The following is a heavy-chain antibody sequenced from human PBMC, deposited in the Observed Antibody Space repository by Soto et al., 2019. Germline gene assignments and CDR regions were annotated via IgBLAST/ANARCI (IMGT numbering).Heavy chain of an antibody. CDR2: IGRSGSPI. Sequence: GGSLRLSCAAFGFSLSSYEMDWVRQAPGKGLEWVSHIGRSGSPIYYADSVKGRFTISRDNAKNSVFLQMSSLRAEDTAVYYCARVFGDYLMDAFDIWGQGTMVTVSS. CDR1: GFSLSSYE. V-gene: IGHV3-48*03. J-gene: IGHJ3*02. CDR3: ARVFGDYLMDAFDI. D-gene: IGHD4-17*01.